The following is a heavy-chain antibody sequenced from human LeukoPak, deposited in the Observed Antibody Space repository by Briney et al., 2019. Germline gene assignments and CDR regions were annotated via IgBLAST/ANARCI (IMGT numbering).Heavy chain of an antibody. CDR1: GFTFSSYG. Sequence: PGGSLRLSCAASGFTFSSYGMHWVRQAPGKGLEWVAVISYDGSNKYYADSVKGRFTISRDNSKNTLYLQMNSLRAEDTAVYYCAKAEYYYDSSGMYYFDYWGQGTLVTVSS. CDR3: AKAEYYYDSSGMYYFDY. J-gene: IGHJ4*02. V-gene: IGHV3-30*18. CDR2: ISYDGSNK. D-gene: IGHD3-22*01.